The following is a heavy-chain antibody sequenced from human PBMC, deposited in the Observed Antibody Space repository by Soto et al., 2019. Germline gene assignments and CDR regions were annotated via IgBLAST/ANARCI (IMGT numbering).Heavy chain of an antibody. Sequence: EVQLLESGGGLVQPGGSLRLSCAAPGFTFSHYAMSWVRQAPGKGLQWVSTIFGSGAPTHYADSVKGRFGISRDNSNNMLFLEMNSLKDEDTAVYYCTREASSWSFAFDLWGQGTRVAVSS. D-gene: IGHD1-26*01. CDR3: TREASSWSFAFDL. CDR1: GFTFSHYA. V-gene: IGHV3-23*01. CDR2: IFGSGAPT. J-gene: IGHJ3*01.